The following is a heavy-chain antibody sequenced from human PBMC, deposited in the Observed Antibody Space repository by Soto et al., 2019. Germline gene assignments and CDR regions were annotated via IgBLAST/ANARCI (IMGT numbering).Heavy chain of an antibody. V-gene: IGHV3-23*01. CDR2: ISGSGGST. CDR3: AKEPIVVVPAATFIDY. Sequence: GGSLRLSCAASGFTFSSYAMSWVRQAPGKGLEWVSAISGSGGSTYYADSVKGRFTISRDNSKNTLYLQMNSLRAEDTAVYYCAKEPIVVVPAATFIDYWGQGTLVTVSS. J-gene: IGHJ4*02. CDR1: GFTFSSYA. D-gene: IGHD2-2*01.